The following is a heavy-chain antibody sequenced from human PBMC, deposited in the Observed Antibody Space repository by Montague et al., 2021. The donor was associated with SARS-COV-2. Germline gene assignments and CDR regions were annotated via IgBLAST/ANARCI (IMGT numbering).Heavy chain of an antibody. J-gene: IGHJ6*02. V-gene: IGHV3-7*01. D-gene: IGHD6-13*01. CDR2: IKQDGSEK. CDR3: ARDGRAAGPARGYYYYGMDV. Sequence: SLRLSCGASGFTFSSYWMSWVRQAPGKGLEWVANIKQDGSEKYYVDSXKGRFTISRDNAKNSLYLQMNSLRAEDTAVYYCARDGRAAGPARGYYYYGMDVWGQGTTVTVSS. CDR1: GFTFSSYW.